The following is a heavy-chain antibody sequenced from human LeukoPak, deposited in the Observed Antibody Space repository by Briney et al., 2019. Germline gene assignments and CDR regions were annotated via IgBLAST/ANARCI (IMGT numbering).Heavy chain of an antibody. CDR2: INPRNGAT. J-gene: IGHJ5*01. D-gene: IGHD2-8*02. V-gene: IGHV1-2*02. Sequence: ASVTVSCKASGYTFTSYYIHWVRQAPGQGPDWMGYINPRNGATNYSQKFQGRLTMTRDTSISTAYMEVSSPKSDDTAVYYCARDPRDTGGSYDSWGQGTLLTVSS. CDR3: ARDPRDTGGSYDS. CDR1: GYTFTSYY.